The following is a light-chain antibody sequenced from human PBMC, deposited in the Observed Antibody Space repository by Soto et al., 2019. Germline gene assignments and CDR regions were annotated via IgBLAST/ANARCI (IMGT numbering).Light chain of an antibody. CDR1: NIGSKN. V-gene: IGLV3-9*01. Sequence: SYELTQPLSESVALGQTARISCGGNNIGSKNVHWYQQKPSQAPVLVIYNDNSRPSGIPERFSGSNSGSSATLTISRAQAGDEADYYCQVWDTSAALIGGGTKLTVL. J-gene: IGLJ2*01. CDR2: NDN. CDR3: QVWDTSAAL.